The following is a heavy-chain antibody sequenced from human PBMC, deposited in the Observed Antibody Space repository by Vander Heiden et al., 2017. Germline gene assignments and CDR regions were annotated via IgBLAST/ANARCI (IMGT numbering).Heavy chain of an antibody. CDR2: INHSGST. Sequence: QVQLQQSGAGLVRPSETLTPTCAVLGGSYSCYYGSCIRQPPGKGLEWIGKINHSGSTNYNPSLKCRVTISVDTSKNQFSLKLSSVTAADTAVYYCARGRGYYDSSGYHDYWGQGTLVSVSS. V-gene: IGHV4-34*01. CDR1: GGSYSCYY. D-gene: IGHD3-22*01. CDR3: ARGRGYYDSSGYHDY. J-gene: IGHJ4*02.